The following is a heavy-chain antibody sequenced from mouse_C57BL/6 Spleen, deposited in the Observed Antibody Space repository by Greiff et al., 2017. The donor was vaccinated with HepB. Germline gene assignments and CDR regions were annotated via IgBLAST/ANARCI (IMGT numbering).Heavy chain of an antibody. CDR3: TRGDITTVVGGLQFPYFDY. V-gene: IGHV1-15*01. D-gene: IGHD1-1*01. Sequence: QVQLQQSGAELVRPGASVTLSCKASGYTFTDYEMHWVKQTPVHGLEWIGAIDPETGGTAYNQKFKGKAILTADKSSSTAYMELRSLTSEDSAVYYCTRGDITTVVGGLQFPYFDYWGQGTTLTVSS. CDR2: IDPETGGT. CDR1: GYTFTDYE. J-gene: IGHJ2*01.